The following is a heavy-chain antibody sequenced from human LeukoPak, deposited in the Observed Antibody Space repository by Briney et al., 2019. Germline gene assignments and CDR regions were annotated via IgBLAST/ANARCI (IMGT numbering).Heavy chain of an antibody. D-gene: IGHD6-19*01. CDR1: GFTFSSYT. Sequence: GGSLRLSCAASGFTFSSYTMNWVRQPPGKGLEWVSAISGSGGSTYYADSVKGRFTISRDNTKSTLFLQTNSLRAEDTAVYYCATGEQWLVYYFDYWGQGTLVTVSS. CDR2: ISGSGGST. J-gene: IGHJ4*02. CDR3: ATGEQWLVYYFDY. V-gene: IGHV3-23*01.